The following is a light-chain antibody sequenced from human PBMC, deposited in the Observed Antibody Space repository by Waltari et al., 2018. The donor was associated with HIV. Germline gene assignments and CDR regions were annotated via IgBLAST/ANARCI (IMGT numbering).Light chain of an antibody. V-gene: IGKV3-15*01. CDR2: DAS. CDR1: QRVSSS. Sequence: ETVLTQAPDTMYVSPGARATLSCRASQRVSSSLARYRQKHGQAPRLLIFDASTSVTATPPRFIGGGSGTEFTLPISGLQSEDSAVSYCQQYNNCPPATFGQGTRLEIK. CDR3: QQYNNCPPAT. J-gene: IGKJ5*01.